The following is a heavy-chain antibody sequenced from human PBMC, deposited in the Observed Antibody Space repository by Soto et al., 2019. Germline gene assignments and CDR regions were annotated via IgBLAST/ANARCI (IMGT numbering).Heavy chain of an antibody. Sequence: VAVIWYDGSNKYYADSVKGRFTISRDNSKNTLYLQMNSLRAEDTAVYYCARGDTAMVQYYFDYWGQGTLVTVSS. J-gene: IGHJ4*02. D-gene: IGHD5-18*01. CDR3: ARGDTAMVQYYFDY. V-gene: IGHV3-33*01. CDR2: IWYDGSNK.